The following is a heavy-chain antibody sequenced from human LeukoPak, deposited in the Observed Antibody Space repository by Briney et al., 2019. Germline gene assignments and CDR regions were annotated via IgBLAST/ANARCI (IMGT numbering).Heavy chain of an antibody. V-gene: IGHV1-8*02. J-gene: IGHJ4*02. D-gene: IGHD3-10*01. CDR1: GYTFTSYY. CDR3: ATRQYDYYGSGSYSDY. Sequence: ASVKVSCKASGYTFTSYYMHWVRQAPGQGLEWMGWMNPNSGNTGYAQKFQGRVTMTRNTSISTAYMELSSLRSEDAAVYYCATRQYDYYGSGSYSDYWGQGTLVTVSS. CDR2: MNPNSGNT.